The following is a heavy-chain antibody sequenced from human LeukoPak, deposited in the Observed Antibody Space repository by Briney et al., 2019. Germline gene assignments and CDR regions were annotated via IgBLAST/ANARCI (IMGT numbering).Heavy chain of an antibody. D-gene: IGHD6-19*01. CDR3: ARLPRNGWLHAFDI. CDR2: IYYSGSS. V-gene: IGHV4-59*08. J-gene: IGHJ3*02. CDR1: GGSISGYH. Sequence: SETLSLTCNVSGGSISGYHWSWIRQPPGKGLEWLGYIYYSGSSNYNPSLKSRVTISVDTSKNQFSLKLSSVTAADTAVYYCARLPRNGWLHAFDIWGQGTMVTVSS.